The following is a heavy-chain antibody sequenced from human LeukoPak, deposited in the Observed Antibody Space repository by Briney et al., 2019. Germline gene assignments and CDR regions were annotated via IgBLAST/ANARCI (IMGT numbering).Heavy chain of an antibody. V-gene: IGHV3-11*04. CDR1: GFTFSDHY. J-gene: IGHJ3*02. D-gene: IGHD5-18*01. Sequence: GGSLRLSCAASGFTFSDHYMDWVRQAPGKGLEWVSYISSSGGSKYYADSVKGRFTISRDNAKNSLYLQMNSLRAEDTAVYYCARDGYTAMVTRGAFDIWGQGTMVTVSS. CDR2: ISSSGGSK. CDR3: ARDGYTAMVTRGAFDI.